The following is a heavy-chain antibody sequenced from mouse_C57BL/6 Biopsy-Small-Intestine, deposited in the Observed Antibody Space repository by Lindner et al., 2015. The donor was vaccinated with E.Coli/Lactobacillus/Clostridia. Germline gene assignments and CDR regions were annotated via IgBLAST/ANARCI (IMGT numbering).Heavy chain of an antibody. CDR3: AKTAGKLRTNWFDP. J-gene: IGHJ4*01. CDR1: GYNFASYD. CDR2: MNPNSGNT. V-gene: IGHV1-81*01. Sequence: SVKVSCKASGYNFASYDINWVRQATGQGLEWMGWMNPNSGNTGYARKFLGRVTMTRDTSISTAYMEVNSLSSEDTAVYYCAKTAGKLRTNWFDPWGQGTLVTVSS. D-gene: IGHD3-2*01.